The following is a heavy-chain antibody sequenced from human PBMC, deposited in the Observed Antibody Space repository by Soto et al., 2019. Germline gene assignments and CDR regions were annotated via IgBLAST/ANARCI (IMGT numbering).Heavy chain of an antibody. V-gene: IGHV5-51*01. J-gene: IGHJ4*02. CDR3: VRQDSSGHIVD. CDR2: IYPGDSDT. D-gene: IGHD3-22*01. CDR1: GYSFTSYW. Sequence: GESLKISCKGSGYSFTSYWIGWVRQMPGKGLEWMGIIYPGDSDTTYSPSFQGQVTISADRSTSTASLQWGSLKASDSAIYYCVRQDSSGHIVDWGPGTLVTVFS.